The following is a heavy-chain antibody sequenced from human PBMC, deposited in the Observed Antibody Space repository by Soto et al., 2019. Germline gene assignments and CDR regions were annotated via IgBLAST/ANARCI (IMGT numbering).Heavy chain of an antibody. D-gene: IGHD3-22*01. V-gene: IGHV3-72*01. J-gene: IGHJ6*02. CDR3: AKDDSSRMDV. Sequence: GGSLRLSCAASGFTFSDHYMDWVRQAPGKGLKWVGRARNEANSYSTEHAASVKGRFTISRDNAKNSLYLQMNSLRAEDTAVYYCAKDDSSRMDVWGQGTKVTVSS. CDR2: ARNEANSYST. CDR1: GFTFSDHY.